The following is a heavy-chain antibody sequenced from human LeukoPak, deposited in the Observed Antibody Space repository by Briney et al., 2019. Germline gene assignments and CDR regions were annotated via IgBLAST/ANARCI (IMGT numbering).Heavy chain of an antibody. CDR3: ARERSEDIVATNWFDP. Sequence: ASVKVYCKASGYTFTGYYMHWVRQAPGQGLDWIGVIIPIFGTANYAQKFQGRVTITADESTSTAYMELSSLRSEDTAVYYCARERSEDIVATNWFDPWGQGTLVTVSS. CDR2: IIPIFGTA. CDR1: GYTFTGYY. D-gene: IGHD5-12*01. V-gene: IGHV1-69*13. J-gene: IGHJ5*02.